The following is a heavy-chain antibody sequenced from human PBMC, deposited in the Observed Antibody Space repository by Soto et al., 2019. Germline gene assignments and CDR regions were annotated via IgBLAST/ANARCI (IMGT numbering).Heavy chain of an antibody. CDR1: GGTFSTYA. J-gene: IGHJ4*02. CDR3: ARGVHYDSSGYYYFY. CDR2: IIPLSGTA. Sequence: VASVKVSCKASGGTFSTYAIDWVRQAPGQGLEWMGGIIPLSGTAKYAQNFQGRITITADESTNTAYMELRSLRSQDTAVYYCARGVHYDSSGYYYFYWGQGTLVTVSS. V-gene: IGHV1-69*13. D-gene: IGHD3-22*01.